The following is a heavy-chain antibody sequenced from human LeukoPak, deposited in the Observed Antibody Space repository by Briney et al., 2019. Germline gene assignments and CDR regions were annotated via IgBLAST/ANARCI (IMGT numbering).Heavy chain of an antibody. CDR1: GFTFSNYW. V-gene: IGHV3-7*01. CDR3: VRDPLAAHLILDF. CDR2: IKQDGSEK. Sequence: GGSLRLSCAASGFTFSNYWMSWVRLAPGKGLEWVANIKQDGSEKYYVDSVKGRFTISRDNAKNSLYLQMNTLRAEDTAVYYCVRDPLAAHLILDFWGQGTLVTVSS. D-gene: IGHD6-6*01. J-gene: IGHJ4*02.